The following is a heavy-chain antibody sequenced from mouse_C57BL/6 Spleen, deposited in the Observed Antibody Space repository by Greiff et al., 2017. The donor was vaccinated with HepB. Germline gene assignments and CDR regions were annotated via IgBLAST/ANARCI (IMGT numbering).Heavy chain of an antibody. CDR2: IYPGDGDT. CDR1: GYAFSSSW. V-gene: IGHV1-82*01. D-gene: IGHD1-1*01. CDR3: ARSPIYYGSSLDY. Sequence: QVQLQQSGPELVKPGASVKISCKASGYAFSSSWMNWVKQRPGKGLEWIGRIYPGDGDTNYNGKFKGKATLTADKSSSTAYMQLSSLTSEDSAVYSCARSPIYYGSSLDYWGQGTTLTVSS. J-gene: IGHJ2*01.